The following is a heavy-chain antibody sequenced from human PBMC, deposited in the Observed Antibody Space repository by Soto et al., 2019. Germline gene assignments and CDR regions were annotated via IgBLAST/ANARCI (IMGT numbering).Heavy chain of an antibody. CDR1: GYSFTSYW. J-gene: IGHJ3*02. V-gene: IGHV5-51*01. Sequence: PGESLKISCKGSGYSFTSYWIGWVRQMPGKGLEWMGIIYPGDSDTRYSPSFQGQVTISADKSISTAYLQWSSLKASDTAMYYCARRGKAYYYDSSGYRDAFDIWGQGTMVTVSS. CDR3: ARRGKAYYYDSSGYRDAFDI. CDR2: IYPGDSDT. D-gene: IGHD3-22*01.